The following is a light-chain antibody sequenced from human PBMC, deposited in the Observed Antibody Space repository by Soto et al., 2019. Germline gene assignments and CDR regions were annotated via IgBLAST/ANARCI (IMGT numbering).Light chain of an antibody. CDR2: GAS. CDR3: QQRSNWPPLNT. CDR1: QSVSNN. V-gene: IGKV3-15*01. Sequence: ETVMTQSPGTLSVSPGERVTLSCRASQSVSNNLAWYQQRSGQAPRLLIYGASTRATGVPARFSGSGSGTGFTLTISSLELEDFAVYYCQQRSNWPPLNTFGQGTKLEIK. J-gene: IGKJ2*01.